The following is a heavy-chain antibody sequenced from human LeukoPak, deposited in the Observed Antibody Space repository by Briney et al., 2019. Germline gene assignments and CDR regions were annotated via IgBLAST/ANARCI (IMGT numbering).Heavy chain of an antibody. CDR3: ARDRDGTMIVVVIIH. D-gene: IGHD3-22*01. Sequence: PGGSLRLSCAASGFTFSSYAMHWVRQAPGKGLEWVAVISYDGSNKYYADSVKGRFTISRDNSKNTLYLQMNSLRAEDTAVYYCARDRDGTMIVVVIIHWGQGTLVTVSS. V-gene: IGHV3-30-3*01. CDR1: GFTFSSYA. J-gene: IGHJ4*02. CDR2: ISYDGSNK.